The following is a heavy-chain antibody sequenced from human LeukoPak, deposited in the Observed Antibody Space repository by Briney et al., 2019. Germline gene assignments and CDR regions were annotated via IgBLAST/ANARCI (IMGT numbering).Heavy chain of an antibody. Sequence: PGESLKLSCRGSGYSFNTYWIGWVRQMPGKGLEWMGIIYPGDSDTRYSPSFQGQVTMSADKSINTAYLQWSSLKASDTAMYYCARRQGCSSTSCPPDYWGQGTLVTVSS. CDR3: ARRQGCSSTSCPPDY. CDR1: GYSFNTYW. V-gene: IGHV5-51*01. J-gene: IGHJ4*02. D-gene: IGHD2-2*01. CDR2: IYPGDSDT.